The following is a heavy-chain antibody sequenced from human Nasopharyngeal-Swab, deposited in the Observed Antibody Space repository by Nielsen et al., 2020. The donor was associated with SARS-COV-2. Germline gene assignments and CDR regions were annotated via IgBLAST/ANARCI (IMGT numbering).Heavy chain of an antibody. CDR3: ARDRAYYDFWNGYSTQYYYGMDV. V-gene: IGHV3-33*01. CDR2: IWYDGTNK. D-gene: IGHD3-3*01. J-gene: IGHJ6*02. CDR1: GFTFSSYG. Sequence: GGSLRLSCAASGFTFSSYGMHWVRQAPGKGLEWVAVIWYDGTNKYYADSVKGRFTISRDNSKYTLHLQMNSLRAEDTAVYYCARDRAYYDFWNGYSTQYYYGMDVWGQGTTVTVSS.